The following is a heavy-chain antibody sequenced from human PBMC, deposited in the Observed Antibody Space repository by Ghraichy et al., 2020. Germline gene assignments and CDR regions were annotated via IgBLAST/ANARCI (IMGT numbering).Heavy chain of an antibody. V-gene: IGHV3-23*01. CDR2: ISGSGGST. CDR3: AKGKAAMVEADY. CDR1: GFTFSSYA. Sequence: GGSPRLSCAASGFTFSSYAMSWVRQAPGKGLEWVSAISGSGGSTYYADSVKGRFTISRDNSKNTLYLQMNSLRAEDTAVYYCAKGKAAMVEADYWGQGTLVTVSS. J-gene: IGHJ4*02. D-gene: IGHD5-18*01.